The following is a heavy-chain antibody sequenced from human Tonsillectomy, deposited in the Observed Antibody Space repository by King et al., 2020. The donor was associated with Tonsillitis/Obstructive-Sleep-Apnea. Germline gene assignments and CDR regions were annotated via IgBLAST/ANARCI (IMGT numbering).Heavy chain of an antibody. CDR1: GYTFTNYG. V-gene: IGHV1-18*01. J-gene: IGHJ4*02. CDR3: ARDWGGHQLLEAKIIDF. Sequence: VQLVESGAEVKKPGASVKVSCKASGYTFTNYGISWVRQAPGQGLEWMGWISAYNGNTNYAQKLKGRVTLSTDTSTSTAYMELRSLLSHDTAVYYCARDWGGHQLLEAKIIDFWGQGTLVAISS. CDR2: ISAYNGNT. D-gene: IGHD2-2*01.